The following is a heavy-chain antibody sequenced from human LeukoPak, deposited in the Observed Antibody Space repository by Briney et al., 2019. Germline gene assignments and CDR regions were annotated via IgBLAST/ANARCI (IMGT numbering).Heavy chain of an antibody. CDR3: ARGSSSGWYLGIVAYFDY. J-gene: IGHJ4*02. V-gene: IGHV3-33*01. CDR2: IWYDGSNK. Sequence: GGSLRLSCAASGFTFSSYGMHWVRQAPGKGLEWVAVIWYDGSNKYYADSVKGRFTISRGNSKNTLYPQMNSLRAEDTAVYYCARGSSSGWYLGIVAYFDYWGQGTLVTVSS. CDR1: GFTFSSYG. D-gene: IGHD6-19*01.